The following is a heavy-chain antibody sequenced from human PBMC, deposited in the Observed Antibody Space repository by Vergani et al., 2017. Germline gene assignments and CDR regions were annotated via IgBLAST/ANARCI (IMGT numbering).Heavy chain of an antibody. V-gene: IGHV4-59*01. J-gene: IGHJ4*02. CDR2: IYYSGST. CDR3: ARVRGSGWYYFDY. Sequence: QVQLQESGPGLVKPSETLSLTCTVSGGSISSYYWSWIRQPPGKGLEWIGYIYYSGSTNYNPSLKSRVTISVDTSKNQFSLKLSSVTAADTAVYYCARVRGSGWYYFDYWGQGTLVTVSS. D-gene: IGHD6-19*01. CDR1: GGSISSYY.